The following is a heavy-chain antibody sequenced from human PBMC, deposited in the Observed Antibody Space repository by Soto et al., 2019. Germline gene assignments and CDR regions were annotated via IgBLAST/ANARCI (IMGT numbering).Heavy chain of an antibody. J-gene: IGHJ6*02. V-gene: IGHV4-31*03. CDR2: IYYSGST. CDR1: GGSISSGGYY. CDR3: ARDRALSSDGMDV. Sequence: PSETLSPTCTVSGGSISSGGYYWIWIRHHPGKGLEWIGYIYYSGSTYYNPSLKSRVTISVDTSKNQFSLKLSSVTAADTAVYYCARDRALSSDGMDVWGQGTTVTVSS. D-gene: IGHD6-25*01.